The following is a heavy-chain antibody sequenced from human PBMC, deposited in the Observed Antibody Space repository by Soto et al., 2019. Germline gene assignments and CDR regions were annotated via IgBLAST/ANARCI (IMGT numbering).Heavy chain of an antibody. CDR3: ARDERGYSYGPVDY. CDR1: GYTFTSYG. V-gene: IGHV1-18*01. J-gene: IGHJ4*02. CDR2: ISAYNGNT. Sequence: ASVKVSCKACGYTFTSYGISWVRHAPGQGLEWVGWISAYNGNTNYAQKLQGRVTMTTDTSTSTAYMELRSLRSDDTAVYYCARDERGYSYGPVDYWGEGTLVTVSS. D-gene: IGHD5-18*01.